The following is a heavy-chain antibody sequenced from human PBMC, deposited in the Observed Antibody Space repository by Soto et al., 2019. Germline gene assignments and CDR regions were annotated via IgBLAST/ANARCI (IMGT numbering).Heavy chain of an antibody. CDR3: ARSVRALDAFDI. V-gene: IGHV3-74*01. J-gene: IGHJ3*02. CDR2: INSDGSST. CDR1: GFTFSSYW. Sequence: GGSLRLSCAASGFTFSSYWMHWVRQAPGKGLVWVSRINSDGSSTSYADSVKGRFTISRDNAKNTLYLQMNSLRAEDTAAYYCARSVRALDAFDIWGQGTMVTVS.